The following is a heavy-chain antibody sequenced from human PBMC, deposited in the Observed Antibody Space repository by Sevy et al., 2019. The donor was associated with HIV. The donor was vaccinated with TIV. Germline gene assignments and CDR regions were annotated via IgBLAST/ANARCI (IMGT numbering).Heavy chain of an antibody. CDR2: IYDRGNT. Sequence: SETLSLTCTVSTGYINNYYWTWVRQSPGKGLEWIGYIYDRGNTKYNPSLESRVSMSIDTNKEQFSLTLTSVTGADSAIYYCARAEYGHSRGWYSWLDAWGQGILVTVSS. CDR3: ARAEYGHSRGWYSWLDA. V-gene: IGHV4-59*01. CDR1: TGYINNYY. D-gene: IGHD6-19*01. J-gene: IGHJ5*02.